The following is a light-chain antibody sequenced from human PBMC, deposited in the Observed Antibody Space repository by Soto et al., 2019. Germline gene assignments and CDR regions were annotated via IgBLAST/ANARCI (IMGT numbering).Light chain of an antibody. Sequence: QSALTQPASVSGSPGQSITISCTGTSSDVGSYNLVSWYQQHPGKAPKLMIYEVSKRPSGVSNRFSGSKSGNTAPLTISGLHAEDEADYYCCSYAGSSTVVFGAGTKVTVL. CDR3: CSYAGSSTVV. J-gene: IGLJ2*01. CDR2: EVS. V-gene: IGLV2-23*02. CDR1: SSDVGSYNL.